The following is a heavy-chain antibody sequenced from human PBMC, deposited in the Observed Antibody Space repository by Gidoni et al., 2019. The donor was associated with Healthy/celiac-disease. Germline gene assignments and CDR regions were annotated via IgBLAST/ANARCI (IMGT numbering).Heavy chain of an antibody. CDR1: GLSLSNARMG. Sequence: QVTLKESGPVLVKPTETLTLTCTVSGLSLSNARMGVSWIRQPPRKALEWLAHIFSNDEKSYSTSLKSRLTISKDTSKSQVVLTMTNMDPVDTATYYCARIVETVAGHTFDYWGQGTLVTVSS. CDR2: IFSNDEK. J-gene: IGHJ4*02. D-gene: IGHD6-19*01. CDR3: ARIVETVAGHTFDY. V-gene: IGHV2-26*01.